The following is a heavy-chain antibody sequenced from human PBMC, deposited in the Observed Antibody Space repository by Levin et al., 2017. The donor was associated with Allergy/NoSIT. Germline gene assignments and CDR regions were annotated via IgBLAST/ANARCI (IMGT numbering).Heavy chain of an antibody. CDR3: AKALGQQLIDY. J-gene: IGHJ4*02. Sequence: GESLKISCAASGFTFSSYGMHWVRQAPGKGLEWVAVISYDGSNKYYADSVKGRFTISRDNSKNTLYLQMNSLRAEDTAVYYCAKALGQQLIDYWGQGTLVTVSS. D-gene: IGHD6-13*01. CDR2: ISYDGSNK. V-gene: IGHV3-30*18. CDR1: GFTFSSYG.